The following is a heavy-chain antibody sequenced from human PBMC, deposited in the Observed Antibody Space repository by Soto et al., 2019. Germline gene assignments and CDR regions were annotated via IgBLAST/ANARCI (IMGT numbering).Heavy chain of an antibody. D-gene: IGHD6-13*01. CDR1: GGSISSGGYY. CDR2: IYYSGST. CDR3: AHGGPAASLDF. V-gene: IGHV4-31*03. J-gene: IGHJ4*02. Sequence: SETLSLTCTVSGGSISSGGYYWSWIRQHPGKGLEWIGYIYYSGSTDYNPSLKSRVTISVDTSKNQVVLTMTNMDPVDTATYYCAHGGPAASLDFWGQGTLVTVSS.